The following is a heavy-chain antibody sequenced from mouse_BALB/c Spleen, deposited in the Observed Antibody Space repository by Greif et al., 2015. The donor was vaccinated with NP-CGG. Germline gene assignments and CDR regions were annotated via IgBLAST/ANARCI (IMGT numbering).Heavy chain of an antibody. D-gene: IGHD2-4*01. CDR3: ARSPMITEAMDY. Sequence: QVQLQQSGAELARPGASVKMSCKASGYTFTSYTMHWVKQRPGQGLEWIGYINPSSGYTNYNQKFKDKATLTADKSSSTAYMQLSSLTSEDSAVYYCARSPMITEAMDYWGQGTSVTVSS. CDR1: GYTFTSYT. CDR2: INPSSGYT. V-gene: IGHV1-4*01. J-gene: IGHJ4*01.